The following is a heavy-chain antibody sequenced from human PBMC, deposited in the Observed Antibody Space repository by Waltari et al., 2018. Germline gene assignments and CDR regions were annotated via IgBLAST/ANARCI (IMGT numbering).Heavy chain of an antibody. CDR3: AREGRGSGSPVGYYYYMDV. D-gene: IGHD3-10*01. J-gene: IGHJ6*03. CDR2: IYSGGST. CDR1: GGTFSSYA. V-gene: IGHV3-53*01. Sequence: VQLVQSGAEVKKPGSSVKVSCKASGGTFSSYAISWVRQAPGKGLEWVSVIYSGGSTYYADSVKGRFTISRDNSKNTLYLQMNSLRAEDTAVYYCAREGRGSGSPVGYYYYMDVWGKGTTVTVSS.